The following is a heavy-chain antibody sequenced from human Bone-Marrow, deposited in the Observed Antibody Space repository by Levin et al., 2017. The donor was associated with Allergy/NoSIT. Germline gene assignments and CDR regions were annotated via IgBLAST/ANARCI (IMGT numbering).Heavy chain of an antibody. V-gene: IGHV4-59*01. Sequence: SETLSLTCTVSGGSISSYYWSWIRQPPGKGLEWIGYIYYSGSTNYNPSLKSRVTISVDTSKNQFSLKLSSVTAADTAVYYCARAVDYYYYGMDVWGQGTTVTVSS. J-gene: IGHJ6*02. CDR2: IYYSGST. CDR3: ARAVDYYYYGMDV. CDR1: GGSISSYY.